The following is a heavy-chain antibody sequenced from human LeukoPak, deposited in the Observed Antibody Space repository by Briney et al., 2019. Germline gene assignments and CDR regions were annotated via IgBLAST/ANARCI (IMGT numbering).Heavy chain of an antibody. J-gene: IGHJ3*02. Sequence: ASVKVSCKASGYTFTSYGISWVRQAPGQGLEWMGWISAYNGNTNYAQKLQGRVTMTTDTSTSRAYMELRSLRSDDTAVYYCARDAVDIVVVPAAHHDAFDIWGQGTMVTVSS. CDR2: ISAYNGNT. CDR3: ARDAVDIVVVPAAHHDAFDI. D-gene: IGHD2-2*01. V-gene: IGHV1-18*04. CDR1: GYTFTSYG.